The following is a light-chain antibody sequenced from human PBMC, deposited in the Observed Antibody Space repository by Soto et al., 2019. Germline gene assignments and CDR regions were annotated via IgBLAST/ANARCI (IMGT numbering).Light chain of an antibody. J-gene: IGKJ1*01. CDR2: GAS. CDR1: QSVSSN. CDR3: QQYNNWPPWT. V-gene: IGKV3-15*01. Sequence: EIVMTQSPATLSVSTGERATLSCRASQSVSSNLAWYQQKPGHAPGLLIYGASTRATGIPARFSGSGSGTEFTLTISSLQSEDFAVDYCQQYNNWPPWTFGQGTKVEIK.